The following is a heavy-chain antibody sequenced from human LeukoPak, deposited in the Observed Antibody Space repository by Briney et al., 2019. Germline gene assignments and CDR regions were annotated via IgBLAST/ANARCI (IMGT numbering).Heavy chain of an antibody. D-gene: IGHD6-13*01. CDR3: ARGGSSSWSNRLYFDY. CDR2: IIPIFGTA. CDR1: GATFSSYA. Sequence: SVNVSCKASGATFSSYAISWVRQAPGQGLEWMGGIIPIFGTAHYAQKFQGRVTITTDESTSTAYMELSSLRSEDTAVYYCARGGSSSWSNRLYFDYWGQGTLVTVSS. V-gene: IGHV1-69*05. J-gene: IGHJ4*02.